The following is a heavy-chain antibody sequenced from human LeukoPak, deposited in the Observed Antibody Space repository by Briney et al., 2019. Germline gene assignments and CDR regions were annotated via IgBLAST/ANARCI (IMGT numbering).Heavy chain of an antibody. J-gene: IGHJ4*02. D-gene: IGHD3-22*01. V-gene: IGHV1-69*06. CDR3: ARDPPYYYDSSGFD. Sequence: EASVKVSCKASGYTFTGYYMHWVRQAPGQGLEWMGGIIPIFGTANYAQKFQGRVTITADKSTSTAYMELSSLRSEDTAVYYCARDPPYYYDSSGFDWGQGTLVTVSS. CDR1: GYTFTGYY. CDR2: IIPIFGTA.